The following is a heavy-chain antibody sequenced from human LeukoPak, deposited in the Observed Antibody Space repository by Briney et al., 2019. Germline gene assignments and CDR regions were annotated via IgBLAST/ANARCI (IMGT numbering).Heavy chain of an antibody. J-gene: IGHJ4*02. CDR1: GESFSGYY. D-gene: IGHD4-23*01. CDR2: INQSGTT. V-gene: IGHV4-34*01. Sequence: SETLSLTCAVYGESFSGYYWSWIRHPPGKGLEWIGEINQSGTTNYSPSLKSRVSISVDPSKNHFSLRLNSVNAADTAVYFCARGPSHGGKYRGFFDHWGQGTLVTVSS. CDR3: ARGPSHGGKYRGFFDH.